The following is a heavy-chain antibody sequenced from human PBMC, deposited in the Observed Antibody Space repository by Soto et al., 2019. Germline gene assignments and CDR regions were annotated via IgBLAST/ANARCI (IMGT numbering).Heavy chain of an antibody. CDR3: ARDIWWEPGVDAFHI. D-gene: IGHD1-26*01. CDR1: GFTFNFFA. Sequence: QVQLVESGGGVVQPGRSLRLSCAASGFTFNFFAMHWVRQAPGKGLEWVAAVSKDGSNTYYADSVKGRFTISRDNPKNTLYLQMNSLRVEDTAVYYCARDIWWEPGVDAFHIWGQGTMVIVSP. J-gene: IGHJ3*02. V-gene: IGHV3-30-3*01. CDR2: VSKDGSNT.